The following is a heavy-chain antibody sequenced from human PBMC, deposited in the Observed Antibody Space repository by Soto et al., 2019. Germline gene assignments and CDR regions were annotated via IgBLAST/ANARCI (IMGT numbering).Heavy chain of an antibody. D-gene: IGHD3-22*01. J-gene: IGHJ4*02. CDR1: GCSINDYY. CDR3: ASGRRMYYYDSSDYYPFDY. V-gene: IGHV4-59*01. CDR2: IYYSGST. Sequence: SETLSLTWTVSGCSINDYYWSWIRQPHGKGLEWIGYIYYSGSTKYKPSLKSRVTISVDTSKNQFSLKLRSVTAADTAVYYCASGRRMYYYDSSDYYPFDYWGQGTLVTVSA.